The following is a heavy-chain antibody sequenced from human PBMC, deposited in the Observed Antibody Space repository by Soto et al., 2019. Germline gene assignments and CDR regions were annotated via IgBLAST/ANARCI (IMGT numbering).Heavy chain of an antibody. V-gene: IGHV3-21*04. J-gene: IGHJ3*02. CDR1: GFTFSSYS. CDR3: ASARIAAADDAFDI. D-gene: IGHD6-13*01. CDR2: ISSGSSYI. Sequence: GGSLRLSCAASGFTFSSYSMNWVRQAPGKGLEWVSSISSGSSYIYYADSVKGRFTISRDNAKNSLYLQMNSLRAEDTAVYYCASARIAAADDAFDIWGQGTMVTVSS.